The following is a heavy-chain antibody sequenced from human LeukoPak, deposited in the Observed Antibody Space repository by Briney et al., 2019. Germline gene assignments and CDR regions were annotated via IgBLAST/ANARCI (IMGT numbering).Heavy chain of an antibody. CDR3: ARDRSRSIAVAGSSPPRYGMDV. Sequence: PSETLSLTCAVSGDSIGSGDYSWSWIRQPPGKGLEWIGYIYHSGGPYYNPSLKSRVTISVDTSKNQFSLKLSSVTAADTAVYYCARDRSRSIAVAGSSPPRYGMDVWGQGTTVTVSS. D-gene: IGHD6-19*01. V-gene: IGHV4-30-2*01. CDR2: IYHSGGP. CDR1: GDSIGSGDYS. J-gene: IGHJ6*02.